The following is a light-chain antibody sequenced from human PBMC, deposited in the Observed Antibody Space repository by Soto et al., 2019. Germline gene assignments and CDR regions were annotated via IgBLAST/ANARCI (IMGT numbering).Light chain of an antibody. V-gene: IGKV1-33*01. CDR3: QQYDNLPTVT. CDR1: QDISNY. J-gene: IGKJ5*01. Sequence: DIQMTQSPSSLSASVGDRVSITCQASQDISNYLNWYQQKPGKAPNLLIYYASNLKTGVPSRFSGGGSGTDFTFTISSLQAEDFATYYCQQYDNLPTVTFGQGTRVEIK. CDR2: YAS.